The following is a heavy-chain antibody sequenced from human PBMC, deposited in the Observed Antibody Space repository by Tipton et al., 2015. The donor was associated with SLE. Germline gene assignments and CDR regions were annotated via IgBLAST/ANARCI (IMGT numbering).Heavy chain of an antibody. J-gene: IGHJ6*02. Sequence: SLRLSCEASGITVSRNFVSWVRQAPGKGLEWVSFLYSGGSTYYADSVKGRFTISGHNSKNTLYLQMNSLRAEDTAVYYCARDPAVYYYDSRRALKYYYHSLDVWGQGTTVTVSS. CDR2: LYSGGST. CDR1: GITVSRNF. V-gene: IGHV3-53*04. D-gene: IGHD3-22*01. CDR3: ARDPAVYYYDSRRALKYYYHSLDV.